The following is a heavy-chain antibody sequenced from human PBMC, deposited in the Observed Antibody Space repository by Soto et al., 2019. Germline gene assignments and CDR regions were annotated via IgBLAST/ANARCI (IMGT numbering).Heavy chain of an antibody. CDR1: GGSMRNYF. V-gene: IGHV4-59*01. J-gene: IGHJ4*02. Sequence: SETLSLTCTVSGGSMRNYFWTWIRQPPGKGLEWIGYIHYSGTTSFFPSYNPSLRSRVTMSEDTSKNQFSLKLLSVTTADTAVYFCAAGEASSRNLAPYYLDFWGQGTLVTVSS. CDR2: IHYSGTT. D-gene: IGHD6-13*01. CDR3: AAGEASSRNLAPYYLDF.